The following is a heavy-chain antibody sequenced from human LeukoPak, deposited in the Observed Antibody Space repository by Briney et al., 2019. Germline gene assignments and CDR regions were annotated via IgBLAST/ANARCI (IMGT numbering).Heavy chain of an antibody. J-gene: IGHJ5*02. V-gene: IGHV3-15*01. Sequence: GGSLRLSCAGPGFSFTEAWMSWVRQAPGKGLEWVGRIKSKTDGGTTDNAAPVKGRFSVSRDDSESTLYLKMNSLKTEDTAVYYCTIHNIKSTAISSFDPWGQGTLVTVSS. D-gene: IGHD5/OR15-5a*01. CDR2: IKSKTDGGTT. CDR3: TIHNIKSTAISSFDP. CDR1: GFSFTEAW.